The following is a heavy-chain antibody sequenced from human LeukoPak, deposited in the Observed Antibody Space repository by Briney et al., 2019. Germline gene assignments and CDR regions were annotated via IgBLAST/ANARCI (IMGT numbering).Heavy chain of an antibody. CDR3: ARVSPRYYYDSSGLNWFDP. J-gene: IGHJ5*02. V-gene: IGHV1-2*02. D-gene: IGHD3-22*01. CDR1: GYTFTGYY. Sequence: ASVKVSCKASGYTFTGYYMHWVRQAPGQGLEWMGWINPNSGGTNYAQKFQGRVTMTRDTSISTAYMELSRLRSDDTAVYYCARVSPRYYYDSSGLNWFDPWGRGTLVTVSS. CDR2: INPNSGGT.